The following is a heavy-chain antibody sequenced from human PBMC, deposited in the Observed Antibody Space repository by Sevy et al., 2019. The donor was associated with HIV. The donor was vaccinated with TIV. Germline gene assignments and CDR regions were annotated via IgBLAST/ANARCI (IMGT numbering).Heavy chain of an antibody. Sequence: GGSLRLSCAASGFSFSNYGMHWVRQAPGKGLEWVALIWYDGSSKYYVDSVKGRLTISRDNSKNTLSLQMNSLRAEDTAMYYCARGADYFDSSGANFEYWGQGTLVTVSS. CDR3: ARGADYFDSSGANFEY. J-gene: IGHJ4*02. CDR1: GFSFSNYG. D-gene: IGHD3-22*01. V-gene: IGHV3-33*01. CDR2: IWYDGSSK.